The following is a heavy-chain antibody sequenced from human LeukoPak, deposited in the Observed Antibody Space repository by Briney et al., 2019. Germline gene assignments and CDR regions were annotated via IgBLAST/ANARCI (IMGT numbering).Heavy chain of an antibody. J-gene: IGHJ6*03. Sequence: GASVKVSCKASGYTFSSYAISWVRQAPGQGLEWMGGIIPIFGTANYAQKFQGRVTITADESTSTAYMELSSLRSEDTAVYYCASDYSSSWYRGVDYYYYMDVWGKGTTVTVSS. CDR3: ASDYSSSWYRGVDYYYYMDV. CDR1: GYTFSSYA. D-gene: IGHD6-13*01. CDR2: IIPIFGTA. V-gene: IGHV1-69*13.